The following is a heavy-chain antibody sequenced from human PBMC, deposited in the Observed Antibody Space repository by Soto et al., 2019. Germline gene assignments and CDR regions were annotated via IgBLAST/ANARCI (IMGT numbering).Heavy chain of an antibody. CDR1: GGSISSSSYY. J-gene: IGHJ6*02. CDR2: IYYSGST. Sequence: PSETLSLTCTVSGGSISSSSYYWVWIRHPPGKGLEWIGSIYYSGSTYCNPSLKSRVTISVDTSKNQFSLKLSSVTAADTAVYYCARHIAAAGTVGYYYYGMDVWGQGTTVTVSS. V-gene: IGHV4-39*01. D-gene: IGHD6-13*01. CDR3: ARHIAAAGTVGYYYYGMDV.